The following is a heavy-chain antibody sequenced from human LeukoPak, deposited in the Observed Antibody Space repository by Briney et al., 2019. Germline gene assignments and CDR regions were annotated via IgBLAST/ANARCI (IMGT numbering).Heavy chain of an antibody. D-gene: IGHD5-24*01. CDR1: GFTFSSYW. CDR2: IKQDGSKE. J-gene: IGHJ4*02. V-gene: IGHV3-7*04. Sequence: GGSLRLSCAATGFTFSSYWMNWARQAPGKGLEWVANIKQDGSKESYVDSVKGRFTISRDNAKNSLYLQMNSLRAEDTAIYYCTRVGYIDEGIDYWGQGTLVTVSS. CDR3: TRVGYIDEGIDY.